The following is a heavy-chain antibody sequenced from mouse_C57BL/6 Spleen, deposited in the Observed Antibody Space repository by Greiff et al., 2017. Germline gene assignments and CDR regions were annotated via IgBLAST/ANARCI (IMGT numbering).Heavy chain of an antibody. CDR2: ISSGSSTI. D-gene: IGHD2-3*01. CDR1: GFTFSDYG. V-gene: IGHV5-17*01. Sequence: DVMLVESGGGLVKPGGSLKLSCAASGFTFSDYGMHWVRQAPEKGLEWVAYISSGSSTIYYADTVKGRFTISRDNAKKTLFLQMTSLRSEDTAMYYCARPMVVTRFCYAMDYWGQGTSVTVSS. CDR3: ARPMVVTRFCYAMDY. J-gene: IGHJ4*01.